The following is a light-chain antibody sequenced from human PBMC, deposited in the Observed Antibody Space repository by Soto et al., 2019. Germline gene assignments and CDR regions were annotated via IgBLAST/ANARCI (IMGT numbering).Light chain of an antibody. Sequence: DIQMTQSPSSLSASVGDRVTITCRASQSISTYLNWYQHKPGKAPKVLIYAASSLQSRVPSRFSRSGSGTDFTLTNSSLQPEDFATYYCQQSYSTPRGMHTFGQGTKLEIK. CDR1: QSISTY. J-gene: IGKJ2*01. CDR2: AAS. CDR3: QQSYSTPRGMHT. V-gene: IGKV1-39*01.